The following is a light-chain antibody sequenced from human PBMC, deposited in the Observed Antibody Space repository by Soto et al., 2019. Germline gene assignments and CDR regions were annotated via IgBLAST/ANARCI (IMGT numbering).Light chain of an antibody. J-gene: IGLJ3*02. CDR1: TSDVGGHNY. CDR3: SLTAGNNNLV. Sequence: QSALTQTPSASGSPGQSVTISCTGTTSDVGGHNYVSWYQQHPGKAPKLIIYEVSKRPSVVPDRFSGSKSGNTASLTVSGFQAEEEAVYYCSLTAGNNNLVFGGGTKVTVL. CDR2: EVS. V-gene: IGLV2-8*01.